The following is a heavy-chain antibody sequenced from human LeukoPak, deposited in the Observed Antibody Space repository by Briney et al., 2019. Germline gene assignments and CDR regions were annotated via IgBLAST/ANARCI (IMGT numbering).Heavy chain of an antibody. CDR3: ARDRGTYNWFYP. V-gene: IGHV3-73*01. CDR2: IDKKDKGYATAT. J-gene: IGHJ5*02. D-gene: IGHD3-16*01. CDR1: GFTFSDSA. Sequence: GSLRLSCAASGFTFSDSAIHWVRQSSGKGLEWGGNIDKKDKGYATATACDGSVNGRLTNSRDDSITTAYLQMKSVKAEDTALYYCARDRGTYNWFYPWGQGTLVTVSS.